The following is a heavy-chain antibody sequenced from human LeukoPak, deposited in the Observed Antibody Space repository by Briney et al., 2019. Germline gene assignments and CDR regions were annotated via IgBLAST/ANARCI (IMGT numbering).Heavy chain of an antibody. CDR3: ATESHSSGWYTTAFDI. D-gene: IGHD6-19*01. V-gene: IGHV1-69*13. J-gene: IGHJ3*02. CDR2: IIPIFGTA. Sequence: SVKVSCKASGGTFSRYAISWVRQAPGQGLGWMGGIIPIFGTANYAQKFQGRVTITADESTSTAYMELSSLRSDDTAVYYCATESHSSGWYTTAFDIWGQGTVVTVSS. CDR1: GGTFSRYA.